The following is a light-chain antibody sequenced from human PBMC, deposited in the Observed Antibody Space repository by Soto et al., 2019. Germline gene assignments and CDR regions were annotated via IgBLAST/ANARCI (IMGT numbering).Light chain of an antibody. CDR2: DAS. CDR1: QSVSTY. J-gene: IGKJ1*01. Sequence: EIVLTQSPATLSLSPGERATLSCRASQSVSTYLAWYQQKPGQVPRLVIYDASNRATGIPARFSGSGSGTDFTLTISGLEPEDFAVYYCQQRSNWPPWTFGQGTTVEI. CDR3: QQRSNWPPWT. V-gene: IGKV3-11*01.